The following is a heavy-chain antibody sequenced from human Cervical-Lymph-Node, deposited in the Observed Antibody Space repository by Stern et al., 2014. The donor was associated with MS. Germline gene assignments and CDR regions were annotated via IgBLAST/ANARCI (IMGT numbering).Heavy chain of an antibody. CDR2: ISSRSSTI. V-gene: IGHV3-48*01. CDR1: GFTFSDFG. Sequence: VQLVESGGGLVQPGGSLRLSCAASGFTFSDFGMHWVRQAPGKGLEWVSYISSRSSTIYYADSVKGRFTISRDNARNSLYLQMNSLRAEDTAVYYCARDRVYYDSSGYYSNYYFDYWGQGTLVTVSS. J-gene: IGHJ4*02. D-gene: IGHD3-22*01. CDR3: ARDRVYYDSSGYYSNYYFDY.